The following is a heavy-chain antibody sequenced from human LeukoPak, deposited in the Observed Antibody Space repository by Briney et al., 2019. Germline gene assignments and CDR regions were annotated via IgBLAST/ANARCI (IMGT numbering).Heavy chain of an antibody. CDR3: VKESDRGDY. CDR1: GFTFSSCE. V-gene: IGHV3-30*04. CDR2: ISYDGSNE. Sequence: HPGGSLRLSCAASGFTFSSCEMNWVRQAPGKGLEWLSFISYDGSNEYYADSAKGQFTISRDNSKNTLYLQMNNLRPGDTAVYYCVKESDRGDYWGQGTLVTVSS. J-gene: IGHJ4*02. D-gene: IGHD3-10*01.